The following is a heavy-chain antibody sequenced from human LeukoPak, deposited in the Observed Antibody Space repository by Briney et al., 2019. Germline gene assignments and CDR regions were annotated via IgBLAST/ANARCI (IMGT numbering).Heavy chain of an antibody. Sequence: GGSLRLSCAASGFTVSDNYMTWVRQAPGKGLEWVSLIYAAGGTYFADSVRGGFTISRDNSKNTVYLQMNNLGVDDTAVYYCGSSNLLTGYYFLNFWGQGTLVTVSS. CDR2: IYAAGGT. V-gene: IGHV3-66*01. CDR1: GFTVSDNY. CDR3: GSSNLLTGYYFLNF. D-gene: IGHD3-9*01. J-gene: IGHJ4*02.